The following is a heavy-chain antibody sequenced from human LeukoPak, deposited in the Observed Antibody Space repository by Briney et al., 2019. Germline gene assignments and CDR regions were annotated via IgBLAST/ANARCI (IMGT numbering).Heavy chain of an antibody. D-gene: IGHD6-13*01. CDR1: GYSISSGYH. CDR2: IFSSRTP. V-gene: IGHV4-38-2*01. J-gene: IGHJ5*02. Sequence: SETLSLTCSVSGYSISSGYHWGWIRQSPEKGLEWIGSIFSSRTPYYSPSLKSRVTISMDTSNNQFSLRLSSVTAADTAVYYCARRLSSSSWYWFDTWGQGTLVTVSS. CDR3: ARRLSSSSWYWFDT.